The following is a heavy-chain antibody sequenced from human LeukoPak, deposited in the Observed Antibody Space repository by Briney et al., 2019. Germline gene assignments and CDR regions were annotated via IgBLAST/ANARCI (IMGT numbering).Heavy chain of an antibody. CDR3: ARARVAVRIPWCFDL. V-gene: IGHV4-34*01. D-gene: IGHD2-15*01. Sequence: SETLSLTCAXXGXXFXGYYWSWIRQPPGKGLEWIGEINHSGSTNYNPSLKSRVTISVDTSKNQFSLKLSSVTAADTAVYYCARARVAVRIPWCFDLWGRGTLATVSS. CDR1: GXXFXGYY. CDR2: INHSGST. J-gene: IGHJ2*01.